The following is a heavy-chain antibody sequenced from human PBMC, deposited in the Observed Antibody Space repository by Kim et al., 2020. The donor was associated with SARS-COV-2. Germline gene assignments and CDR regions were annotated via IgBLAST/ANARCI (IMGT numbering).Heavy chain of an antibody. CDR3: APSYYDYVWGSYRPMRY. CDR1: GFTFSSYA. D-gene: IGHD3-16*02. Sequence: GGSLRLSCAASGFTFSSYAMSWVRQAPGKGLEWVSAISGSGGSTYYADSVKGRFTISRDNSKNTLYLQMNSLRAEDTAVYYCAPSYYDYVWGSYRPMRYWGQGTLVTVSS. CDR2: ISGSGGST. J-gene: IGHJ4*02. V-gene: IGHV3-23*01.